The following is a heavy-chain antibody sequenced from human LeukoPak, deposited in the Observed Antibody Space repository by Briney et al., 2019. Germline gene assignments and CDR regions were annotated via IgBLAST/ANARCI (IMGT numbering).Heavy chain of an antibody. CDR3: ARDLGGSYSSETWFDP. Sequence: PSETLSLTCTVSGDSISSGSYYWSWIRQPAGEGLEWLGRIYSSGRTPYSPSLKSRVAISVDTSKNRFSLRLSSVTAADTAVYYCARDLGGSYSSETWFDPWGQGTLVTVSS. CDR1: GDSISSGSYY. CDR2: IYSSGRT. V-gene: IGHV4-61*02. D-gene: IGHD1-26*01. J-gene: IGHJ5*02.